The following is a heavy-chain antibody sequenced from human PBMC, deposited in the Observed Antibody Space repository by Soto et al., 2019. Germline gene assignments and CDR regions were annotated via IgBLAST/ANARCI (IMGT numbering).Heavy chain of an antibody. CDR2: INRDGSKK. J-gene: IGHJ3*02. D-gene: IGHD6-13*01. Sequence: EVQLEESGGDLVQPGGSLRLSCAASGFTLRAYWLTWVRQAPGKGLEWVANINRDGSKKSYLDSVRGRFTIYRDNDGKALYLQMDSMRADDTALYYWARDVSPGSSSVYLDAFDIWGQGTMVTVSS. CDR1: GFTLRAYW. CDR3: ARDVSPGSSSVYLDAFDI. V-gene: IGHV3-7*05.